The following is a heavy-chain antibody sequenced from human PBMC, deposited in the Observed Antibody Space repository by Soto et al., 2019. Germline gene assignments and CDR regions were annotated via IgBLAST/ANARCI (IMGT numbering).Heavy chain of an antibody. Sequence: QVQLVQSGAEVKKPGSSVKVSCKASGGTFSSYAISWVRQAPGQGLEWMGGIIPIFGTANYAQKFQGRVTITADESTSTAYMGLSSLRSEDTAVYYCATRRTYYYDSSGYLFDYWGQGTLVTVSS. J-gene: IGHJ4*02. V-gene: IGHV1-69*01. CDR3: ATRRTYYYDSSGYLFDY. CDR1: GGTFSSYA. D-gene: IGHD3-22*01. CDR2: IIPIFGTA.